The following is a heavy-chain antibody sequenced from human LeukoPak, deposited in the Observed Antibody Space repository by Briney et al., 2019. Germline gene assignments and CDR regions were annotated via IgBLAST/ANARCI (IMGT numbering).Heavy chain of an antibody. CDR2: VFHSGST. Sequence: SETLSLTCSVSGDSISSNEWWSWVRQPPGKGLEWIGEVFHSGSTNFNPSLKSRVTISIDKSKNQFSLEVTSVTAADTAIYYCARDLAGAGTNYFDFGGQGVLVTVSS. CDR1: GDSISSNEW. CDR3: ARDLAGAGTNYFDF. V-gene: IGHV4-4*02. J-gene: IGHJ4*02. D-gene: IGHD6-19*01.